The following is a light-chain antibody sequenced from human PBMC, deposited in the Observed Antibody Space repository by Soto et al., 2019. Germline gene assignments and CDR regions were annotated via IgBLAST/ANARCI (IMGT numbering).Light chain of an antibody. V-gene: IGKV3-11*01. CDR2: DTS. CDR1: QSVRSY. CDR3: QQRSSWPIT. Sequence: EIVLTQSPAALSLSPGERATLSCRASQSVRSYLAWYQQKPGQTPRLLIYDTSNRATGIPARFSGSGSGTDFTLTIGSLEPEDFAVYYCQQRSSWPITFGQGTRLEIK. J-gene: IGKJ5*01.